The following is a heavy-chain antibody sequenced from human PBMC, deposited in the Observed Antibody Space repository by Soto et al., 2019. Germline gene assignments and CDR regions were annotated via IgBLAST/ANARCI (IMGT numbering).Heavy chain of an antibody. CDR1: GYTFTSYD. CDR3: ATEKPAYGMDV. V-gene: IGHV1-8*01. Sequence: QVQLVQSGAEVKKPGASVKVSCKASGYTFTSYDINWVRQATGQGLEWMGWMHPNSGNTWYAQKFQVRVTMTRNTSTHTAYMELSSLRSEDTAVYYCATEKPAYGMDVWGQGTTVTVSS. CDR2: MHPNSGNT. J-gene: IGHJ6*02.